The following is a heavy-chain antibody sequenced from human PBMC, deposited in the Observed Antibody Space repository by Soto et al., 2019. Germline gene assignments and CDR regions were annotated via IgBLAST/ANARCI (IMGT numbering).Heavy chain of an antibody. V-gene: IGHV3-48*03. Sequence: EVQLVESGGDLVQPGGSLSLSCAASGFTFSRYEMNWVRQAPGKGLEWISYISPSGSTLYYAASVKGRFTISRDNAKNSLYLQMNSLRAKDTAVYYCARELAASGSVDYCGQVTLVTVAS. CDR1: GFTFSRYE. J-gene: IGHJ4*02. CDR3: ARELAASGSVDY. CDR2: ISPSGSTL. D-gene: IGHD6-13*01.